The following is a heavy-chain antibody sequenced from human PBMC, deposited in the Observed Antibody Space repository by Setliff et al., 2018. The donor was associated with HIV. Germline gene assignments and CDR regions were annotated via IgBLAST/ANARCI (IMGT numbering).Heavy chain of an antibody. Sequence: SVKVSCKASGDTFNNYAIGWVRQAPGQGLEWMGGILPVSGAANYAQKFQGRVTITADESTATFYMEMSTLRSEDTAGYYCVNLPFFYYYYMDVWGEGTPVTVSS. J-gene: IGHJ6*03. CDR2: ILPVSGAA. V-gene: IGHV1-69*13. CDR3: VNLPFFYYYYMDV. CDR1: GDTFNNYA.